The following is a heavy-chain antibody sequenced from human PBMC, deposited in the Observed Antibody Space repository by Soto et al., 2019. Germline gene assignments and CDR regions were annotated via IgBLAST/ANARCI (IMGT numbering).Heavy chain of an antibody. V-gene: IGHV2-5*02. CDR1: GFSLTTSGVG. D-gene: IGHD3-3*01. J-gene: IGHJ4*02. CDR3: AHRVLRTVFGLVTTTAIYFDF. CDR2: IYWDADK. Sequence: QITLNESGPTLVKPAQTLTLTCTFSGFSLTTSGVGVGWIRQSPGKAPEWLALIYWDADKRYSPSLKSRLTITKDTSKNQVVLTMAILDPADTATYYCAHRVLRTVFGLVTTTAIYFDFWGQGTRVAVSS.